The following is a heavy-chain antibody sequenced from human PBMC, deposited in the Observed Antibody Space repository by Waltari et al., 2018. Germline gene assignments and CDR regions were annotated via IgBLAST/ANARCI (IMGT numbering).Heavy chain of an antibody. CDR2: IYHSGST. V-gene: IGHV4-38-2*01. Sequence: QVQLQESGPGLVKPSETLSLTCAVSGYSISSGYYWGWIRQPPGKGLEWIGSIYHSGSTYYNPSLKSRVTISVDTSKNQFSLKLSSVTAADMAVYYCASGRLELPRYWGQGTLVTVSS. D-gene: IGHD1-7*01. CDR3: ASGRLELPRY. J-gene: IGHJ4*02. CDR1: GYSISSGYY.